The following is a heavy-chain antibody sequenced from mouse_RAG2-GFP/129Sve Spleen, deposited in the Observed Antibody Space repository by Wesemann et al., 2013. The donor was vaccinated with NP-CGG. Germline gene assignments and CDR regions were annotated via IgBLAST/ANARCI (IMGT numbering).Heavy chain of an antibody. CDR1: GYTFTEYI. D-gene: IGHD2-4*01. CDR3: ARHGYDHAFAY. CDR2: FYPGSGSI. J-gene: IGHJ3*01. V-gene: IGHV1-62-2*01. Sequence: VQLQQSGAELGETRGASVKLSCKASGYTFTEYIIHWVKQRSGQGLEWIGWFYPGSGSIKYNEKFKDKATLTADKSSSTVYMELSRLTSEDSAVYFCARHGYDHAFAYWGQGTLVTVSA.